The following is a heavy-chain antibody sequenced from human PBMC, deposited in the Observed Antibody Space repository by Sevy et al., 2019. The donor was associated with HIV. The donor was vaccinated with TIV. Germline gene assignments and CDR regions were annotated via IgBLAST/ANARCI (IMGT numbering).Heavy chain of an antibody. CDR2: ISGSGGST. CDR1: GFTFSSYA. Sequence: GSLRLSCAASGFTFSSYAMSWVRQAPGKGLEWVSAISGSGGSTYYADSVKGRFTISRDNSKNTLYLQMNSLRAEDTAVYYCAKDPTPETTYYDFWSGHTITYYFDYWGQGTLVTVSS. D-gene: IGHD3-3*01. J-gene: IGHJ4*02. CDR3: AKDPTPETTYYDFWSGHTITYYFDY. V-gene: IGHV3-23*01.